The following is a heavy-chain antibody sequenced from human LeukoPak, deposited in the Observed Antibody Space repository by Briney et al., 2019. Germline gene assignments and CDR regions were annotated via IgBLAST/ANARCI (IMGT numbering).Heavy chain of an antibody. Sequence: ASVKVSCKAFGYTFTGYYMHWVRQAPGQGLEWMGWINPNSGGTNYAQKFQVRVTMTRDTSISTAYMELSRLRSDDTAVYYCARDLDSSGWYGPIYYWGQGTLVTVSS. CDR2: INPNSGGT. D-gene: IGHD6-19*01. CDR1: GYTFTGYY. V-gene: IGHV1-2*02. J-gene: IGHJ4*02. CDR3: ARDLDSSGWYGPIYY.